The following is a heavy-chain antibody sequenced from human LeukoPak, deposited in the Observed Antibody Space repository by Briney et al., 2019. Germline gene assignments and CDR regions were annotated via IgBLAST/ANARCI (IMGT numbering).Heavy chain of an antibody. V-gene: IGHV6-1*01. D-gene: IGHD5-12*01. CDR3: ARDGTYSGYDQYYGMDV. CDR2: TYYRSKWYN. CDR1: GDSVSSNSAA. J-gene: IGHJ6*04. Sequence: SQTLSLTCAISGDSVSSNSAAWNWIRQSPSRGLEWLGRTYYRSKWYNDYAVSVKSRITINPDTSKNQFSLQLNSVTPEDTAEYYCARDGTYSGYDQYYGMDVWGKGTTVTVSS.